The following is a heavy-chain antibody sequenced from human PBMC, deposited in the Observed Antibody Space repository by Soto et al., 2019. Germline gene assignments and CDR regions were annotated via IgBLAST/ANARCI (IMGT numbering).Heavy chain of an antibody. CDR1: GFTFSSYT. V-gene: IGHV3-21*01. D-gene: IGHD3-10*01. Sequence: EVQLVESGGGLVKPGGSLRLSCAASGFTFSSYTMNWVRQAPGKGLEWVSSISSRLIYIYYADSMKGRFTISRDNAKNALYLQMNSLRAEDTAIYYCSRVGIRVVINDFDHWGRGTLVTVSS. CDR3: SRVGIRVVINDFDH. J-gene: IGHJ4*01. CDR2: ISSRLIYI.